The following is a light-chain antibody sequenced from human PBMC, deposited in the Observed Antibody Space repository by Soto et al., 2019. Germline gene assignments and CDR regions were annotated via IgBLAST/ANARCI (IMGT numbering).Light chain of an antibody. CDR1: QTIDTH. J-gene: IGKJ1*01. Sequence: EIVMTQSPGTLSVSPGERATLSCRASQTIDTHLAWYQQKPGQAPRLLIFGASSRATGIPARFSGSGSGTEFSLNITSLQSEDFATYYCQQSNFRPPWTLGQGTKVDIK. CDR2: GAS. CDR3: QQSNFRPPWT. V-gene: IGKV3D-15*01.